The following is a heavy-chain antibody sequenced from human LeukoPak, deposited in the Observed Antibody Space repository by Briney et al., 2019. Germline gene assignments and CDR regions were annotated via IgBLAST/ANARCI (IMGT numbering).Heavy chain of an antibody. CDR1: GYTFTGYY. D-gene: IGHD6-13*01. V-gene: IGHV1-2*02. CDR3: ARDLKGSSSWYGREVGWFDP. J-gene: IGHJ5*02. CDR2: INPNSGGT. Sequence: ASVKVSCKASGYTFTGYYMHWVRQAPGQGLEWMGWINPNSGGTNYAQKFQGGVTMTRDTSISTAYMELSRLRSDDTAVYYCARDLKGSSSWYGREVGWFDPWGQGTLVTVSS.